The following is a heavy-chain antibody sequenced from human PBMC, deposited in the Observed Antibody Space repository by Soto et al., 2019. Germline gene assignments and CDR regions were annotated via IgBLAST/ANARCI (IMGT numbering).Heavy chain of an antibody. Sequence: ASVKVSCKASGYTFTSYGISWVRQAPGQGLEWMGWISAYNGNTNYAQKLQGRVTMTTDTSTSTAYMELRSLRSDDTAVYYCARDRTTIFGVVIKSFAIWGQGTMVTVSS. CDR3: ARDRTTIFGVVIKSFAI. J-gene: IGHJ3*02. CDR2: ISAYNGNT. D-gene: IGHD3-3*01. V-gene: IGHV1-18*01. CDR1: GYTFTSYG.